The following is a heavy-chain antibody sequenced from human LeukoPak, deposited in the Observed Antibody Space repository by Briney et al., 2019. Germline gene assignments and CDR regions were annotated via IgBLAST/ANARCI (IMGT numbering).Heavy chain of an antibody. J-gene: IGHJ4*02. V-gene: IGHV3-66*01. CDR1: GFTVNNNY. D-gene: IGHD1-26*01. CDR3: ARGKSGSYTRPFDY. CDR2: INSGDRT. Sequence: GGSLRLSCAASGFTVNNNYMTWVRQAPGKGLKCVSLINSGDRTHYADSVKGRFTISRDNSKNMIYLQMNNLRAEDTALYYCARGKSGSYTRPFDYWGQGTLVTVSS.